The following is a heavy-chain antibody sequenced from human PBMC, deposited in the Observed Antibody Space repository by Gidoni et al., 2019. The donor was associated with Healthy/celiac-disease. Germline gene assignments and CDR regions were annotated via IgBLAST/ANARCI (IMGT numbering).Heavy chain of an antibody. Sequence: VPLVESGGGVGEPGRSLSRSWAASGFPLGNCAMHWVRQAPGKGLEWVAVRSDDGSNKYYADSVKGRFTISRDNSKNTLYLKMNSLRAEDTAVYYCARDLGEVGATKVPAGYYYCGMDVWGQGTTVTVSS. V-gene: IGHV3-30*04. CDR2: RSDDGSNK. D-gene: IGHD1-26*01. J-gene: IGHJ6*02. CDR3: ARDLGEVGATKVPAGYYYCGMDV. CDR1: GFPLGNCA.